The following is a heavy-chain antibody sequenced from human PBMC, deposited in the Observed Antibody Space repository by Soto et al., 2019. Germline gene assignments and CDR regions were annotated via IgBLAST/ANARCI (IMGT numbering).Heavy chain of an antibody. CDR3: ERVRQLLGYCTNGVCSSYYYYGMDV. CDR2: IIPSFGTA. D-gene: IGHD2-8*01. CDR1: GGTFSSYA. V-gene: IGHV1-69*13. J-gene: IGHJ6*02. Sequence: SVKVSCKASGGTFSSYAISWVRQAPGQGLEWMGGIIPSFGTANYAQKFQGRVTITADESTSTAYMELSRLRSEDTAVYYCERVRQLLGYCTNGVCSSYYYYGMDVWGQGTTVTVSS.